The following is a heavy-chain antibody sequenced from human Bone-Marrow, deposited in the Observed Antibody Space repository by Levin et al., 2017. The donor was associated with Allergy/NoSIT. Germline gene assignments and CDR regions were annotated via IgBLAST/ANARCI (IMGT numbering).Heavy chain of an antibody. Sequence: GESLKISCAASGFTFSSYAMHWVRQAPGKGLEWVAVISYDGSNKYYADSVKGRFTISRDNSKNTLYLQMNSLRAEDTAVYYCARVCGYYNNAFDIWGQGTMVTVSS. CDR2: ISYDGSNK. J-gene: IGHJ3*02. V-gene: IGHV3-30*04. D-gene: IGHD3-3*01. CDR3: ARVCGYYNNAFDI. CDR1: GFTFSSYA.